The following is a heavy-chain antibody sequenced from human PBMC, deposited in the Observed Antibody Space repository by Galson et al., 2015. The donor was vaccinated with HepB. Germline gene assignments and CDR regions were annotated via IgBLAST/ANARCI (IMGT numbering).Heavy chain of an antibody. J-gene: IGHJ4*02. CDR2: ISYDGSNK. CDR3: ANIGATTVVAIDY. V-gene: IGHV3-30*18. CDR1: GFTFSSYG. D-gene: IGHD4-23*01. Sequence: SLRLSCAASGFTFSSYGMHWVRQAPGKGLEWVAVISYDGSNKYYADSVKGRFTISRDNSKNTLYLQMNSLRAEDTAVYYCANIGATTVVAIDYWGQGTLVTVSS.